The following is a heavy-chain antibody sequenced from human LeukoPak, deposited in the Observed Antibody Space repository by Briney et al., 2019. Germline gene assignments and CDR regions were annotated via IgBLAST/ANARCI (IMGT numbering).Heavy chain of an antibody. V-gene: IGHV4-4*09. Sequence: SETLSLTCTVSGASIRNYYWSWIRQAPKKGLEWMGYIHATGGSNYYPSLKSRLTVSIDTSRNQLSLKLTSVTAADTAVYFCARLGSYHDFWGQGALVTVSS. J-gene: IGHJ4*02. CDR3: ARLGSYHDF. D-gene: IGHD1-26*01. CDR1: GASIRNYY. CDR2: IHATGGS.